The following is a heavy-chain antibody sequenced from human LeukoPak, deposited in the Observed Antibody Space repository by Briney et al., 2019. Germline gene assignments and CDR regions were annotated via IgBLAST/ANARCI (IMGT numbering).Heavy chain of an antibody. Sequence: GGSLRLSCAASGFTFSSYEMNWVRQAPGKGLEWVSYISSSGYTIYYADSVKGRFTISRDNAKNSLYLKMNSLRAEDTAAYYCARGVVIVGIDYWGQGTLVTVSS. CDR1: GFTFSSYE. J-gene: IGHJ4*02. CDR2: ISSSGYTI. D-gene: IGHD3-3*01. CDR3: ARGVVIVGIDY. V-gene: IGHV3-48*03.